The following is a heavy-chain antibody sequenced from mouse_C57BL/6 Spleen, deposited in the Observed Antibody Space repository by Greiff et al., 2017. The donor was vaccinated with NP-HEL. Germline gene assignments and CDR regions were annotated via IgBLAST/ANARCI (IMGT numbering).Heavy chain of an antibody. CDR1: GYTFTDYE. D-gene: IGHD1-1*01. Sequence: VQVVESGAELVRPGASVTLSCKASGYTFTDYEMHWVKQTPVHGLEWIGAIDPETGGTAYNQKFKGKAILTADKSSSTAYMELRSLTSEDSAVYYCTRGDTTVVGGYYFDYWGQGTTLTVSS. CDR2: IDPETGGT. CDR3: TRGDTTVVGGYYFDY. J-gene: IGHJ2*01. V-gene: IGHV1-15*01.